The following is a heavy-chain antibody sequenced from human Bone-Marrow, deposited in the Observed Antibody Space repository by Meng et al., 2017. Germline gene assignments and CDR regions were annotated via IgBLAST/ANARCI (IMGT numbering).Heavy chain of an antibody. V-gene: IGHV3-30*04. CDR2: ISYDGSNK. CDR3: ARDRYMGQLDY. D-gene: IGHD2-2*01. J-gene: IGHJ4*02. CDR1: GFTFSSYA. Sequence: GESLKISCAASGFTFSSYAMHWVRQAPGKGLEWVAVISYDGSNKYYADSVKGRFTISRDNSKNTLYLQMNSLRAEDTAVYYCARDRYMGQLDYWGQGTLVTVSS.